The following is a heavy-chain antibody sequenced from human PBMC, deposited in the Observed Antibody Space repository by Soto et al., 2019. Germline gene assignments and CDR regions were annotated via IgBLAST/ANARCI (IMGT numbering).Heavy chain of an antibody. CDR2: ISSTTNYI. V-gene: IGHV3-21*01. CDR3: ARESEDLTSNFDY. J-gene: IGHJ4*02. Sequence: SLRLSCAASGFTLTRYSMNWVRQAPGKGLEWVSSISSTTNYIYYADSMKGRFTVSRDNAKNSVYLEMNSLSAEDTAVYYCARESEDLTSNFDYWGQGTLVTVSS. CDR1: GFTLTRYS.